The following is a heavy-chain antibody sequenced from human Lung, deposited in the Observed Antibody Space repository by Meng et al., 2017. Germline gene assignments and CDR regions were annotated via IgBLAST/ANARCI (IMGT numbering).Heavy chain of an antibody. Sequence: QVHLVQLWSDVKKPVASVKLYFRSSGYTFFDAYVHWVRQGPGQWLEWMGRIIPSSGDANSAQKFLGRVTLTWDTSISTAYMKMSSLRSDDTVIYDCARDGGNYDIDYWGQGTLVTVSS. CDR1: GYTFFDAY. V-gene: IGHV1-2*05. J-gene: IGHJ4*02. D-gene: IGHD1-7*01. CDR3: ARDGGNYDIDY. CDR2: IIPSSGDA.